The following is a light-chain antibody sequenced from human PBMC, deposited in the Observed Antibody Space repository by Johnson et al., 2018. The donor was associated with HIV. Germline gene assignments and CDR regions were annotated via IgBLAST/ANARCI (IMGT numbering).Light chain of an antibody. J-gene: IGLJ1*01. V-gene: IGLV1-51*02. CDR1: SSNIGNNY. CDR3: GTWDSSLSVYV. Sequence: QSVLTQPPSVSAAPGQKVTISCSGSSSNIGNNYVSWYQQLPGTAPKLLIYENNKRPSGISDRFSGSKSGTSGTLGITGLRTGDEADYYCGTWDSSLSVYVVGTGTKVTVL. CDR2: ENN.